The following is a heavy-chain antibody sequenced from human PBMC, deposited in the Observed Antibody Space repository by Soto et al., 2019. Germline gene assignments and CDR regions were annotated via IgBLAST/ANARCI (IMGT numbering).Heavy chain of an antibody. CDR1: GVSISSHYW. CDR2: SHQSGNT. V-gene: IGHV4-4*02. CDR3: ATRDTSRFD. Sequence: SETLSLTCAVSGVSISSHYWWTWVRQPPGKGLEWIGESHQSGNTHYNSSLESRVTISLDKSKNQFSLNLSSVTVADTAVYYCATRDTSRFDWGQGTLVTVSS. D-gene: IGHD6-13*01. J-gene: IGHJ4*02.